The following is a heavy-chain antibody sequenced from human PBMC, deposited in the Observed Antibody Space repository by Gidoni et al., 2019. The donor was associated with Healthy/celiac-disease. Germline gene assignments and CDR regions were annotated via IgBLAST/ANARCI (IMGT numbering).Heavy chain of an antibody. CDR3: AKDWGIAARPIWFDP. J-gene: IGHJ5*02. V-gene: IGHV3-23*01. CDR2: SGSGGST. Sequence: SGSGGSTYYADSVKGRFTISRDNSKNTLYLQMNSLRSEDTAVYYCAKDWGIAARPIWFDPWGQGTLVTVSS. D-gene: IGHD6-6*01.